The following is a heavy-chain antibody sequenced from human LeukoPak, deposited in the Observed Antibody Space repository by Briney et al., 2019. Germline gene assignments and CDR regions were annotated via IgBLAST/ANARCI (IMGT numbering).Heavy chain of an antibody. D-gene: IGHD6-19*01. Sequence: GGSLRLSCAASGFTFSSYGMHWVRQAPGKGLEWVSLISGDGGSTYYADSVKGRFTISRDNSKNSLYLQMNSLRTEDTALYYCAKDRYSSGWEFDYWGQGTLVTVSS. CDR2: ISGDGGST. V-gene: IGHV3-43*02. J-gene: IGHJ4*02. CDR1: GFTFSSYG. CDR3: AKDRYSSGWEFDY.